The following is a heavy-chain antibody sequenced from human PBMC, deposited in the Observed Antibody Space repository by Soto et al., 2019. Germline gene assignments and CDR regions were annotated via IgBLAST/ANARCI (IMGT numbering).Heavy chain of an antibody. Sequence: RASVKVSCKASGGTFSSYAISWVRQAPGQGLEWMGGIIPIFGTANYAQKFQGRVTITADESTSTAYMELSSLRSEDTAVYYCARVVLELGDPGAFDIWGQGTMVTVSS. D-gene: IGHD3-10*01. CDR1: GGTFSSYA. CDR2: IIPIFGTA. CDR3: ARVVLELGDPGAFDI. J-gene: IGHJ3*02. V-gene: IGHV1-69*13.